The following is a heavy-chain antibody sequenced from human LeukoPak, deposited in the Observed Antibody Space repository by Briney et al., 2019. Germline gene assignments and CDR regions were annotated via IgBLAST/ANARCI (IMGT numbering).Heavy chain of an antibody. J-gene: IGHJ4*02. Sequence: SSETLSLTCTVSGGSISSYYWSWIRQPPGKGLEWIGEINHSGSTNYNPSLKSRVTISVDTSKNQFSLKLSSVTAADTAVYYCARERLGAARSGADHWGQGTLVTVSS. V-gene: IGHV4-34*01. CDR3: ARERLGAARSGADH. CDR1: GGSISSYY. CDR2: INHSGST. D-gene: IGHD6-6*01.